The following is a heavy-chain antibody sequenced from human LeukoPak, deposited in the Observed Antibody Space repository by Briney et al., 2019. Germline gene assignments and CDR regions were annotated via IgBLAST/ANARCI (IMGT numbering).Heavy chain of an antibody. V-gene: IGHV5-51*01. Sequence: GASLQISCKGSGYSFTSYWNGCVRQMPGKGLEGMGIIYPGDSDTRYSPSLQGQVTISADKSNSTPYLQLSSLKASDTAMYYCAMTYYYGSGRPIDAFDIWGQGTMVTVSS. D-gene: IGHD3-10*01. J-gene: IGHJ3*02. CDR3: AMTYYYGSGRPIDAFDI. CDR1: GYSFTSYW. CDR2: IYPGDSDT.